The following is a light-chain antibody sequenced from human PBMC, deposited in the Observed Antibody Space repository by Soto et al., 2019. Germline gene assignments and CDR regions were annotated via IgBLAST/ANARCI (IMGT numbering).Light chain of an antibody. V-gene: IGKV1-5*01. Sequence: QVNKSLVTLSGTVRERLTITCLASHSIIGSLAWYQQRPGKAPTLLIFDASTLESGVPSRFSGSGSGTTFTLTISILQSDDFTTYCCLQYNFFYRTFGQGTMVDNK. J-gene: IGKJ1*01. CDR3: LQYNFFYRT. CDR2: DAS. CDR1: HSIIGS.